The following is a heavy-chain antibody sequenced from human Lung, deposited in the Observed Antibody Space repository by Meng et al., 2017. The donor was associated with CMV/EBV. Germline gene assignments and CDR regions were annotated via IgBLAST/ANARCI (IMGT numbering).Heavy chain of an antibody. CDR1: GFTFSSYW. V-gene: IGHV3-7*01. J-gene: IGHJ6*02. D-gene: IGHD4-17*01. CDR2: IKQDGSEK. CDR3: ARDKPTSTVTTLFNDYYYGMDV. Sequence: SXAASGFTFSSYWMSWVRQAPGKGLEWVANIKQDGSEKYYVDSVKGRFTISRDNAKNSLYLQMNSLRAEDTAVYYCARDKPTSTVTTLFNDYYYGMDVWXQGTTVTVSS.